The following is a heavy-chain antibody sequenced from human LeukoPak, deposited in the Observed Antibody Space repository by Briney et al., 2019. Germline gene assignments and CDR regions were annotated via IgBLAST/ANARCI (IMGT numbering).Heavy chain of an antibody. Sequence: SETLSLTCTVSGGSLSSDNSYCNWIRQPAGEGLEWIGRIYADGSSTYHPSLKSRVTISVDSSKNQFSLRLSSMTAADTAVYYCARGYYYHRWGQGTLVTVSS. D-gene: IGHD3-22*01. CDR2: IYADGSS. CDR1: GGSLSSDNSY. J-gene: IGHJ4*02. V-gene: IGHV4-61*02. CDR3: ARGYYYHR.